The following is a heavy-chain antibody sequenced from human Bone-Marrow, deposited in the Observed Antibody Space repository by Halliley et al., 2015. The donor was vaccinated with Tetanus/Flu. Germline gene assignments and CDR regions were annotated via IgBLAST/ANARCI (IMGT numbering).Heavy chain of an antibody. CDR3: AGHLATRGTRGFDS. D-gene: IGHD3-10*01. Sequence: TLSLTCTASAGSITTSNWWSWVRQPPGKGLEWIGEIYHGGAFNYAPALESRVTISVDKSKNQFSLTLTSLTAADTAVYFCAGHLATRGTRGFDSWGQGVLVTVSS. J-gene: IGHJ4*02. V-gene: IGHV4-4*01. CDR2: IYHGGAF. CDR1: AGSITTSNW.